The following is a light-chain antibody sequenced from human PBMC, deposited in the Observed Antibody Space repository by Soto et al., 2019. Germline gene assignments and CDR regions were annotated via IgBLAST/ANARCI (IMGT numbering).Light chain of an antibody. V-gene: IGLV2-11*01. CDR3: CSYAGGPYV. Sequence: QSALTQPRSVSGSPGQSVAISCTGSSSDVGGYNYASWYQQHPGKAPKVMIYDVSKRPAGVPDRFSGSKSGDTASLTITGLQAEDEADYYCCSYAGGPYVFGTGTKLTVL. CDR2: DVS. J-gene: IGLJ1*01. CDR1: SSDVGGYNY.